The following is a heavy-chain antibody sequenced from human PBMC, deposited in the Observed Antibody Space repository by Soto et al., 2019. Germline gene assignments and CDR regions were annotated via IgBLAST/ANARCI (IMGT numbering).Heavy chain of an antibody. J-gene: IGHJ4*02. D-gene: IGHD4-17*01. CDR1: GFTFSSYA. CDR3: AKAHVYSFDLNIHNDYGDYYFDY. V-gene: IGHV3-23*01. CDR2: ISGSGGST. Sequence: PGGSLRLSCAASGFTFSSYAMSWVRQAPGKGLEWVSAISGSGGSTYYADSVKGRFTISRDNSKNTLYLQMNSLRAEDTAVYYCAKAHVYSFDLNIHNDYGDYYFDYWGQGTLVTVSS.